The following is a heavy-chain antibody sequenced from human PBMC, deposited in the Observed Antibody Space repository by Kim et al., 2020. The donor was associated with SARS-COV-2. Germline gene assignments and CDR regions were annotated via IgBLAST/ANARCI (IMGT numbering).Heavy chain of an antibody. V-gene: IGHV3-33*08. CDR3: VRGYCGTATCYTVGTYFDY. CDR2: IWYDGSNN. J-gene: IGHJ4*02. D-gene: IGHD2-2*02. Sequence: GGSLRLSCAPSGFIFSTDGMHWVRQAPGKGLEWVATIWYDGSNNYYPYAVKGRFTVSRDNSKNTLYLQMNSLRAEDTAVYYCVRGYCGTATCYTVGTYFDYWGRGTLVTVSS. CDR1: GFIFSTDG.